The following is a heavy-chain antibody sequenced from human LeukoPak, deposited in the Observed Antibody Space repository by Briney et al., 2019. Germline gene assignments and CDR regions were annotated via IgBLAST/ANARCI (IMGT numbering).Heavy chain of an antibody. D-gene: IGHD2-2*01. CDR3: ARDRRVVPAAPSDY. V-gene: IGHV3-23*01. J-gene: IGHJ4*02. CDR1: AFTFDDYA. CDR2: ISGSGGST. Sequence: GRSLRLSCAASAFTFDDYAMHWVRQAPGKGLEWVSAISGSGGSTYYADSVKGRFTISRDNSKNTLYLQMNSLRAEDTAVYYCARDRRVVPAAPSDYWGQGTLVTVSS.